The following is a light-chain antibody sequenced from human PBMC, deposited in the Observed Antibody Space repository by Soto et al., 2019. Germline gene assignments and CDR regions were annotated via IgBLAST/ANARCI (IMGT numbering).Light chain of an antibody. CDR3: QQYNNWPT. CDR2: DAS. V-gene: IGKV3-11*01. CDR1: QSIGNF. J-gene: IGKJ5*01. Sequence: EIVLTQSPAILSLSPGERATLSCRASQSIGNFLAWYQQKPGQPPRLLIFDASNRAAGVPARFSGSGSGTDFTLTIRSLEPEDFAVYFCQQYNNWPTFGQGTRLEIK.